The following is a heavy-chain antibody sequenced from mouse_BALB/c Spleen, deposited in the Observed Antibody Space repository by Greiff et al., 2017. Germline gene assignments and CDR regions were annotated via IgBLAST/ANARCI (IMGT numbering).Heavy chain of an antibody. J-gene: IGHJ3*01. D-gene: IGHD2-2*01. V-gene: IGHV1-54*01. CDR1: GYAFTNYL. Sequence: QVQLKESGAELVRPGTSVKVSCKASGYAFTNYLIEWVKQRPGQGLEWIGVINPGSGGTNYNEKFKGKATLTADKSSSTAYMQLSSLTSDDSAVYFCASLWLRRNGFAYWGQGTLVTVSA. CDR2: INPGSGGT. CDR3: ASLWLRRNGFAY.